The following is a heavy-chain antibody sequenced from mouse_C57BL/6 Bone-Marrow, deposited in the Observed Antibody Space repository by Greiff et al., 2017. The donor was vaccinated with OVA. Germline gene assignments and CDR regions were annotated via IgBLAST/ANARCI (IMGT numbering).Heavy chain of an antibody. CDR3: ASAYYGSSPYYAMDY. D-gene: IGHD1-1*01. Sequence: VMLVESGPGLVAPSQSLSITCTVSGFSLTSYGVDWVRQSPGKGLEWLGVIWGVGSTNYNSALKSRLSISKDNSKSQVFLKMNSLQTDDTDMYYCASAYYGSSPYYAMDYWGQGTSVTVSS. V-gene: IGHV2-6*01. J-gene: IGHJ4*01. CDR2: IWGVGST. CDR1: GFSLTSYG.